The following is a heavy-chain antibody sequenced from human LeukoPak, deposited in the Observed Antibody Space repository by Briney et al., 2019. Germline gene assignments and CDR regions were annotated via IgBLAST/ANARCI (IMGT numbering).Heavy chain of an antibody. D-gene: IGHD3-22*01. CDR1: GFTFADHA. Sequence: GGSLRLSCIASGFTFADHAMHWVRQAPGKGLEWVSAISGSGGSTYYADSVKGRFTISRDNSKNTLCLQMNSLRAEDTAVYYCASDFYDSRWDWGQGALGTVSS. V-gene: IGHV3-23*01. CDR2: ISGSGGST. CDR3: ASDFYDSRWD. J-gene: IGHJ4*02.